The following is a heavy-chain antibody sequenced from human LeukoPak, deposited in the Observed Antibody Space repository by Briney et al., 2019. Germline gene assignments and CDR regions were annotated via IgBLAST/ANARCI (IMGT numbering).Heavy chain of an antibody. CDR1: GGSISSSNYY. J-gene: IGHJ5*02. Sequence: SETLSLTCTVSGGSISSSNYYWTWLRQPAGKGLEWIGRMYTSGSPSYSPSLRSRVTISVDTSTNQFSLKLTSVTAADTAVYYCARDRGITTARGVPSWFDPWGPGILVTVSS. D-gene: IGHD3-10*01. CDR3: ARDRGITTARGVPSWFDP. CDR2: MYTSGSP. V-gene: IGHV4-61*02.